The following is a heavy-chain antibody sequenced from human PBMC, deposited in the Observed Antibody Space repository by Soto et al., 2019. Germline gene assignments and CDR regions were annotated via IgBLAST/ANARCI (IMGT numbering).Heavy chain of an antibody. D-gene: IGHD6-13*01. CDR3: AAEGTEPAAGAYYYYGMDV. CDR1: GFTFTSSA. J-gene: IGHJ6*02. CDR2: IVVGSGNT. V-gene: IGHV1-58*01. Sequence: GASVKVSCKASGFTFTSSAVQWVRQARGQRLEWIGWIVVGSGNTNYAQKLQERVTISRDMSTSTAYMELSSLRSEDTAVYYCAAEGTEPAAGAYYYYGMDVWGQGTTVTVSS.